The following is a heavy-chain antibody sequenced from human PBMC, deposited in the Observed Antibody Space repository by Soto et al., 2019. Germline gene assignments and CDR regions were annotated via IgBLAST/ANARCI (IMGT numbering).Heavy chain of an antibody. D-gene: IGHD3-16*01. V-gene: IGHV1-24*01. CDR2: FDPEDGET. CDR1: GYTLTELS. J-gene: IGHJ6*02. CDR3: ATFVLPGFLGLPSNYYYYGMDV. Sequence: ASVKVSCKVSGYTLTELSMHWVRQAPGKGLEWMGGFDPEDGETIYAQKFQGGVTMTEDTSTDTAYMELSSLRSEDTAGYYCATFVLPGFLGLPSNYYYYGMDVWGQGTMVTVSS.